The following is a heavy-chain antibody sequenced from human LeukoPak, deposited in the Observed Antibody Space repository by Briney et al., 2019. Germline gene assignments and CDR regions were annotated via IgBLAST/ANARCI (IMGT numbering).Heavy chain of an antibody. V-gene: IGHV3-21*04. Sequence: GGSLRLSCAASGFTFSSYSMNWVRQAPGKGLEWVSSISSSSSYIYYADSVKGRFTISRDNSKKTLYLHLNSLRVEDAAVYYCAKDGYSSIPGFHFEYWGQGTPVTVSS. CDR3: AKDGYSSIPGFHFEY. J-gene: IGHJ4*02. D-gene: IGHD6-13*01. CDR2: ISSSSSYI. CDR1: GFTFSSYS.